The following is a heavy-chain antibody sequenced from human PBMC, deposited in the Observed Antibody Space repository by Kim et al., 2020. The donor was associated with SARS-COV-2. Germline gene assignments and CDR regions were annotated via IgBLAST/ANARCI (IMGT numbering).Heavy chain of an antibody. CDR2: IIPIFGTA. CDR1: GGTFSSYA. V-gene: IGHV1-69*13. D-gene: IGHD4-17*01. J-gene: IGHJ6*02. CDR3: ARDKTTVTTATWYYYGMDV. Sequence: SVKVSCKASGGTFSSYAISWVRQAPGQGLEWMGGIIPIFGTANYAQKFQGRVTITADESTSTAYMELSSLRSEDTAVYYCARDKTTVTTATWYYYGMDVWGQGTTVTVSS.